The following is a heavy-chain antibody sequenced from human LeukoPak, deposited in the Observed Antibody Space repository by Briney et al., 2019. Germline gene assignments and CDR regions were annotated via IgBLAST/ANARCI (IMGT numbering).Heavy chain of an antibody. D-gene: IGHD5-24*01. J-gene: IGHJ3*02. CDR2: IYSGGDT. CDR1: GFTVSRNY. CDR3: ARILRLHTPRAFDI. V-gene: IGHV3-53*01. Sequence: GGSLRLSCAASGFTVSRNYMSWVRQAPGKGLEWVSVIYSGGDTYYADSVKGRFTISRDISKNTLYLQMNSLRAEDTAVYYCARILRLHTPRAFDIWGQGTMVTVSS.